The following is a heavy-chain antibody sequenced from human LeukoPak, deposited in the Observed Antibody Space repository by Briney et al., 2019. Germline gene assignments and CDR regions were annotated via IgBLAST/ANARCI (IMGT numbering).Heavy chain of an antibody. V-gene: IGHV3-53*01. D-gene: IGHD6-19*01. Sequence: GGSLRLSCAASGFTVSSNYMSWVRQAPGKGLEWVSVIYSGGSTYYADFVKGRFTISRDNSKNTLYLQMNSLRAEDTAVYYCARVSGARYSSGWFEGGPFDYWGQGTLVTVSS. CDR2: IYSGGST. CDR3: ARVSGARYSSGWFEGGPFDY. J-gene: IGHJ4*02. CDR1: GFTVSSNY.